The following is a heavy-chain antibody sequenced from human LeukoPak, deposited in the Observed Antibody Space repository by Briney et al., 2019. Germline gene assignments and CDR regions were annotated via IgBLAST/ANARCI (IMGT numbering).Heavy chain of an antibody. CDR3: AKDNRDYYIDY. V-gene: IGHV3-23*01. D-gene: IGHD3-10*01. J-gene: IGHJ4*02. Sequence: GGSLRLSCAASGFPFSVYGMSWVRQAPGKGLEWVAGIVGSGGSTYHADSVKGRFTISRDNSKNTLYLQMNSLRAEDTAVYYCAKDNRDYYIDYWGQGTLVTVSS. CDR2: IVGSGGST. CDR1: GFPFSVYG.